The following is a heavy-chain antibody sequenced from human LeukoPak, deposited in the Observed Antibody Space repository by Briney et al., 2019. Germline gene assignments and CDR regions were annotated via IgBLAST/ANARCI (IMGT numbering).Heavy chain of an antibody. CDR2: ISAYNGNT. V-gene: IGHV1-18*01. Sequence: ASVKVSCKASGYTFTSYGISWVRQAPGQGLEWMGWISAYNGNTNYAQKLQGRVTMTTDTSTSTAYMELRSLRSDDTAVYYCARDLGVVVAAVPRFDYWGQGTLVTVSS. D-gene: IGHD2-15*01. J-gene: IGHJ4*02. CDR3: ARDLGVVVAAVPRFDY. CDR1: GYTFTSYG.